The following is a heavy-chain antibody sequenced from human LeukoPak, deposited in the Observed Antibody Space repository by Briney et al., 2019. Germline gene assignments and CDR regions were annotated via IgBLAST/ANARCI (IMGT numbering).Heavy chain of an antibody. CDR1: GGSISSYY. V-gene: IGHV4-59*01. CDR2: IYYSGST. Sequence: SETLSLTCTVSGGSISSYYWSWIRQPPGKGLEWIGYIYYSGSTNYNPSLKSRVTISVDTSKNQFSLKLSSVTAADTAVYYFARGHCSSNSCYPSNSFDIWGQGTMVTVSS. CDR3: ARGHCSSNSCYPSNSFDI. J-gene: IGHJ3*02. D-gene: IGHD2-2*01.